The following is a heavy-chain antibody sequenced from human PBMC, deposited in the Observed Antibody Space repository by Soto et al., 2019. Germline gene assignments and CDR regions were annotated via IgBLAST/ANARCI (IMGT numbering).Heavy chain of an antibody. Sequence: GASVKVSCKASGYTFTSYDINWVRQATGQGLEWMGWMNPNTGNAGYAQKFRGRITMTRNTSISTAYMELSSLRSEDTALYYCARRAAAGADYWGQGILVTSPQ. V-gene: IGHV1-8*01. CDR2: MNPNTGNA. CDR3: ARRAAAGADY. D-gene: IGHD6-13*01. J-gene: IGHJ4*02. CDR1: GYTFTSYD.